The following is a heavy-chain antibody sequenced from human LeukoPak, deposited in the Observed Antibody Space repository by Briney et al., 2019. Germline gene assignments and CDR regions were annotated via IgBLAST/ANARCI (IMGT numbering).Heavy chain of an antibody. CDR2: INRDGSRT. Sequence: GGSLRLSCAASKFAFSSYAMSWVRQAPGKGLMWVSRINRDGSRTDYADSVKGRFTISRDDAKNTLYLQVNSLRAEDTAVYFCARGGSDTAMAHDYWGQGTLVTVSS. CDR3: ARGGSDTAMAHDY. V-gene: IGHV3-74*01. CDR1: KFAFSSYA. J-gene: IGHJ4*02. D-gene: IGHD5-18*01.